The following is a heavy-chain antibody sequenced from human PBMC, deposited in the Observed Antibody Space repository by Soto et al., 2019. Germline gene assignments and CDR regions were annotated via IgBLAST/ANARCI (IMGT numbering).Heavy chain of an antibody. V-gene: IGHV4-34*01. CDR3: ARETSQNVYSHYGMDV. CDR1: GGSFSGFF. CDR2: NNDSRTT. J-gene: IGHJ6*02. Sequence: PSETLSLTCAIYGGSFSGFFWRWIRQPPGKGLEWIGENNDSRTTSYTPSLKIQAAISADTSNTHMSLRLTSVTAVDTAVYYCARETSQNVYSHYGMDVWGQGTTVTVSS.